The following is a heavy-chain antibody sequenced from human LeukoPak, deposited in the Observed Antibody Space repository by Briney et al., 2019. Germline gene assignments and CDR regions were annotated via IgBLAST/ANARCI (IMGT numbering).Heavy chain of an antibody. CDR3: ARGIAAAGPPEDY. V-gene: IGHV1-24*01. J-gene: IGHJ4*02. D-gene: IGHD6-13*01. CDR2: FDPENGEV. Sequence: GASVKVSCKVSGSTLTESSMHWVRQAPGKGLEWMGGFDPENGEVIYAQKFQGRVTITRDTSASTAYMELSSLRSEDTAVYYCARGIAAAGPPEDYWGQGTLVTVSS. CDR1: GSTLTESS.